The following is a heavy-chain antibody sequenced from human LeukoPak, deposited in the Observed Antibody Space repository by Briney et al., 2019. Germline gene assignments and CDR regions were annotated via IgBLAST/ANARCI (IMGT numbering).Heavy chain of an antibody. Sequence: ASVKVSCKASGYTFTGYYMHWVRQAPGQALEWMGWINPNSGGTNYAQKFQGRVTMTMDTSISTAYMELSRLRSDDTAVYYCAREHSYGYFHNFDYWGQGTLVTVSS. V-gene: IGHV1-2*02. J-gene: IGHJ4*02. D-gene: IGHD5-18*01. CDR1: GYTFTGYY. CDR3: AREHSYGYFHNFDY. CDR2: INPNSGGT.